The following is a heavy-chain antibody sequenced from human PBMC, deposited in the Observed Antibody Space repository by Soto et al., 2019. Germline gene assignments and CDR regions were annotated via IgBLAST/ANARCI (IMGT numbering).Heavy chain of an antibody. CDR1: GGTFSSYA. CDR2: IIPIFGTA. V-gene: IGHV1-69*12. J-gene: IGHJ4*02. D-gene: IGHD1-1*01. Sequence: QVQLVQSGAEVKKPGSSVKVSCKASGGTFSSYAISWVRQAPGQGLEWMGGIIPIFGTANYAQKVQGRVTITADESTSTDYMELSSLRSKDTAVYSPASCTTWNDYFYYWGQGTLVTVSS. CDR3: ASCTTWNDYFYY.